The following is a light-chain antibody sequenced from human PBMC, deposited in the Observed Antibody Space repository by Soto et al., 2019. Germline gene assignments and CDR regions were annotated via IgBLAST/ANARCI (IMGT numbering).Light chain of an antibody. Sequence: DIQMTQSPATLSASVGDRDNITCRASQSVRSWLAGDQERPGTASKLLIYDAFSLESGFPSRFSGSGSATEFTLTFSSLQTDDFATYYCQQYNNYWTFVQVTKVDI. CDR1: QSVRSW. J-gene: IGKJ1*01. V-gene: IGKV1-5*01. CDR2: DAF. CDR3: QQYNNYWT.